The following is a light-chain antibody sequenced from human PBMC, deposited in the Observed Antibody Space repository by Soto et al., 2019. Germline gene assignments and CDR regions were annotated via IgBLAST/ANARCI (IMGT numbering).Light chain of an antibody. V-gene: IGKV3-15*01. J-gene: IGKJ1*01. CDR1: QSVSSD. Sequence: EIVKTQSPATLSESPGERATLPCRASQSVSSDLAWYQQKPGQVPRLLIYGASTRANGIPARFSGSGSGTEFTLTLSSLQSEDFAVYYCQQYYYWPPWTFGQGTKVDIK. CDR2: GAS. CDR3: QQYYYWPPWT.